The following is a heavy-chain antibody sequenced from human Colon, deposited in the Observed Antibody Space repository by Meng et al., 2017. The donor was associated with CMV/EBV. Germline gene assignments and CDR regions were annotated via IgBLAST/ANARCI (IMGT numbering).Heavy chain of an antibody. CDR2: IKQDGSDK. CDR3: ARGVIAVGQRHYFDH. CDR1: GFSLSDYW. Sequence: GGSLRLSCAVSGFSLSDYWMNWVRQAPGKGLEWVANIKQDGSDKYYVESVKGRFIVSRDNGKNSLYLEMNSLRAEDTGVYYCARGVIAVGQRHYFDHWGQGTLVTVSS. J-gene: IGHJ4*02. D-gene: IGHD6-19*01. V-gene: IGHV3-7*01.